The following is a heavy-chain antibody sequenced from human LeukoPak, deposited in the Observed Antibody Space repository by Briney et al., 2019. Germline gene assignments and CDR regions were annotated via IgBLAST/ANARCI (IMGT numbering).Heavy chain of an antibody. J-gene: IGHJ4*02. V-gene: IGHV4-59*01. CDR1: GCSISSYY. Sequence: PSETLSLTCTVSGCSISSYYWSWIRQPPGKGLEWIGYIYYSGSTNYYPSLKSRVIILVGTSKNQFSLKLSPVTAADTAVYYCARVGIDYSGNILKYYFDYWGQGTLVTVSS. CDR3: ARVGIDYSGNILKYYFDY. CDR2: IYYSGST. D-gene: IGHD4-23*01.